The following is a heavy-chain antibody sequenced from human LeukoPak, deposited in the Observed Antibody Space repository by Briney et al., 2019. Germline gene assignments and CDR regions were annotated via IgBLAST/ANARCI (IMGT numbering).Heavy chain of an antibody. CDR3: ARGGGGWYLDL. Sequence: GASVKVSCKASGYTFTNYDISWVRQAPGQRLEWMGWINPYDGNTNYAQNLQGRVTMTTDTSTSTAYMELRSLRSDDTAVYYCARGGGGWYLDLWGRGTLVTVSS. CDR1: GYTFTNYD. D-gene: IGHD3-16*01. CDR2: INPYDGNT. J-gene: IGHJ2*01. V-gene: IGHV1-18*01.